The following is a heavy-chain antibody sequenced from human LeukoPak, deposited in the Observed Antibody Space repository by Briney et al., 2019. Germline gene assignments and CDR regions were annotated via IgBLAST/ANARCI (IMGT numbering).Heavy chain of an antibody. CDR2: INNVGSHI. V-gene: IGHV3-21*01. CDR1: GFTFSSSA. Sequence: GGSLRLSCAASGFTFSSSAMNWVRQAPGKGLEWVSSINNVGSHIYYADSVKGRFTISRDNAKNSLYLQMNSLRAEDTAVYYCAGGPPSLAPRGAYSFDYWGQGPRVTVS. D-gene: IGHD3-10*01. CDR3: AGGPPSLAPRGAYSFDY. J-gene: IGHJ4*02.